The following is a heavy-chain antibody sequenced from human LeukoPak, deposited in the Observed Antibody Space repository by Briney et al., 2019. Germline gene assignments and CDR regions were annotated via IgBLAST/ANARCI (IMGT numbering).Heavy chain of an antibody. Sequence: SETLSLTCAVYGGSFSGYYWSWIRQPPGKGLEWIGEINHSGSTNYNPSLKSRATISVDTSKNQFSLKLSSVTAADTAVYYCARIGTGYSYGKDYWGQGTLVTVSS. D-gene: IGHD5-18*01. CDR3: ARIGTGYSYGKDY. CDR2: INHSGST. V-gene: IGHV4-34*01. CDR1: GGSFSGYY. J-gene: IGHJ4*02.